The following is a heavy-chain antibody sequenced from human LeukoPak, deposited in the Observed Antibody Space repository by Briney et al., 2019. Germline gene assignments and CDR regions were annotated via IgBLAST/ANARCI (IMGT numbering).Heavy chain of an antibody. J-gene: IGHJ4*02. D-gene: IGHD6-13*01. V-gene: IGHV3-30-3*01. Sequence: PGGSLRLSCAASGFTFSSYAMHWVRQAPGKGLEWVAVISYDGSNKYYADSVKGRFTISRDNSKNTLYLQMNSLRAEDTAVYYCARVAAGTGYWGQGTLVTVSS. CDR1: GFTFSSYA. CDR2: ISYDGSNK. CDR3: ARVAAGTGY.